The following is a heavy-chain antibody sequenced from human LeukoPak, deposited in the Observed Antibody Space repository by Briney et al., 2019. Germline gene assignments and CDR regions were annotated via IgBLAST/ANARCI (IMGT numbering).Heavy chain of an antibody. J-gene: IGHJ5*02. V-gene: IGHV1-8*01. Sequence: GASVKVSCKTSGYTFTSYDINWVRQAAGQGLEWMGWMNPNSGNTGYAQKFQGRVTITSSTSTSTAFMELGSLTSEDTAVYYCARGGASADARRFDPWGQGTLVTVSS. D-gene: IGHD6-13*01. CDR1: GYTFTSYD. CDR2: MNPNSGNT. CDR3: ARGGASADARRFDP.